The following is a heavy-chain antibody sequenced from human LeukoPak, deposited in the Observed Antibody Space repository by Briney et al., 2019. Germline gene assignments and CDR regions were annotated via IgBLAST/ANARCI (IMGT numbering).Heavy chain of an antibody. D-gene: IGHD2-15*01. V-gene: IGHV4-38-2*01. CDR1: GYSISSGYY. Sequence: SETLSLTCAVPGYSISSGYYWGWIRQPPGKGLEWIGSIYHSGSTYYNPSLKSRVTISVDTSKNQFSLKLSSVTAADTAVYYCAGPDKDVVVVVAATRYYYYGMDVWGKGTTVTVSS. CDR2: IYHSGST. CDR3: AGPDKDVVVVVAATRYYYYGMDV. J-gene: IGHJ6*04.